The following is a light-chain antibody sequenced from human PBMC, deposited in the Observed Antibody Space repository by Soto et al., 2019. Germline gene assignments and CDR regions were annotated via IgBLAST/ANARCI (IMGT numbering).Light chain of an antibody. Sequence: DIQMTQSPSSLSASVGDRVAITCRASQTISNYLNWYQQKPGKAPNLPIYAASSLQSGVPSRFSGSGSGTDFTRTISSLQPEDFATYYCQESYSTVYTFGQGTKLEI. CDR3: QESYSTVYT. CDR1: QTISNY. CDR2: AAS. V-gene: IGKV1-39*01. J-gene: IGKJ2*01.